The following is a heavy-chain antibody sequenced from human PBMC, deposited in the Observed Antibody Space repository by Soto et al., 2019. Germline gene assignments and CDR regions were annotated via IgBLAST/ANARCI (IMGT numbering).Heavy chain of an antibody. CDR1: GFTFSSDW. J-gene: IGHJ4*02. CDR2: INADGSDT. D-gene: IGHD4-17*01. V-gene: IGHV3-74*01. CDR3: ARDSTTGLDY. Sequence: PGGSLRLSCAASGFTFSSDWMHWVRQPPGKGLVWVSRINADGSDTDYADSVKGRFIISRDNAKSTLYLHMNTVRAEGTAIYFCARDSTTGLDYWGQGTLVTVSS.